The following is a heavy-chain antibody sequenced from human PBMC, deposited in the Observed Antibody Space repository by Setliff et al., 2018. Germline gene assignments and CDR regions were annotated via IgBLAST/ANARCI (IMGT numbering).Heavy chain of an antibody. V-gene: IGHV1-18*01. D-gene: IGHD1-26*01. Sequence: GASVKVSCKTSGYSFTVFGISWVRQAPGQGLEWMGWISPYYGNTNYAQQFQGRVTMTTDTSTTTAYMELSSLTSDDTAFYYCVRSGKFGMRFWFDQWGQGTLVTVSS. CDR2: ISPYYGNT. J-gene: IGHJ5*02. CDR3: VRSGKFGMRFWFDQ. CDR1: GYSFTVFG.